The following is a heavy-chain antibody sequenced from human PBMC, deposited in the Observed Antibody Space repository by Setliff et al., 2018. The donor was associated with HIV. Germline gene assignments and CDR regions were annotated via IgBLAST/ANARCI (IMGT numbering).Heavy chain of an antibody. Sequence: ASVKVSCKASGGTFSSYAIIWVRQAPGQGLEWMGGIIPMFATTNYAQKFQGRVTVTTDESTSTAYVELSSLRSDDTAVYYCARGGVCTSTSCGGNYYYGMDVWGQGTTVTVSS. CDR3: ARGGVCTSTSCGGNYYYGMDV. V-gene: IGHV1-69*05. J-gene: IGHJ6*02. CDR1: GGTFSSYA. CDR2: IIPMFATT. D-gene: IGHD2-2*01.